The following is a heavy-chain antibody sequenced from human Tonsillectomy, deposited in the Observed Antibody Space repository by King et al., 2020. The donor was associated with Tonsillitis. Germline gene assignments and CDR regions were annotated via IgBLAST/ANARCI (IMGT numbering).Heavy chain of an antibody. D-gene: IGHD6-19*01. V-gene: IGHV3-23*03. CDR3: AKEGPGSSRWPFDY. CDR1: GFTFSSSA. Sequence: VQLVESGGGLVQPGGSLRLSCAASGFTFSSSAMSWVRQAPGKGLEWVSVIHSGGTSTYYADSVKGRFTISRDDSKNTLYLQMNSLRADDTAVYYCAKEGPGSSRWPFDYWGQGTLVTVSS. CDR2: IHSGGTST. J-gene: IGHJ4*02.